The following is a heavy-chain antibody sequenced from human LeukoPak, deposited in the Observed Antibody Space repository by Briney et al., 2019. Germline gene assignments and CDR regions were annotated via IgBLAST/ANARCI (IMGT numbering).Heavy chain of an antibody. CDR3: ARHGGAFDY. Sequence: PGGSLRLSCKGSGYSFTSSWIGWVRQMPGKGLEWMGIVFPADSDTRYSPSFQGQVTFSADKSISTAYLQWSSLKASDSAVYYCARHGGAFDYWGQGTLVTVSS. CDR2: VFPADSDT. J-gene: IGHJ4*02. D-gene: IGHD4-17*01. CDR1: GYSFTSSW. V-gene: IGHV5-51*01.